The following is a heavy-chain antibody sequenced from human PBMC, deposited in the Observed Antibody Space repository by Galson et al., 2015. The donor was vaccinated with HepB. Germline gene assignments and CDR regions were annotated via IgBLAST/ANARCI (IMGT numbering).Heavy chain of an antibody. Sequence: SVKVSCKASGYTFTSYAMHWVRQAPGQRLEWVGWINAANGYTKYSQKFQGRVTITRDTSASTAYMELSSLRSEDTAVYYCAKVAVIGYGSGSYYFDYWGQGTLVTVSS. J-gene: IGHJ4*02. D-gene: IGHD3-10*01. CDR2: INAANGYT. CDR1: GYTFTSYA. CDR3: AKVAVIGYGSGSYYFDY. V-gene: IGHV1-3*01.